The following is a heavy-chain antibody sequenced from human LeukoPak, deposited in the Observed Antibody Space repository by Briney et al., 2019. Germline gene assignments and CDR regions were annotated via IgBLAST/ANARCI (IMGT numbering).Heavy chain of an antibody. Sequence: ASVKVSCKASGYTFTSYGISWVRQAPGQGLEWMGWINTNTGNPTYAQGFTGRFVFSLDTSVSTAYLQISSLKAEDTAVYCCARAGGGGILWLSWPDYWGQGTLVTVSS. D-gene: IGHD2-21*01. CDR1: GYTFTSYG. CDR3: ARAGGGGILWLSWPDY. CDR2: INTNTGNP. V-gene: IGHV7-4-1*02. J-gene: IGHJ4*02.